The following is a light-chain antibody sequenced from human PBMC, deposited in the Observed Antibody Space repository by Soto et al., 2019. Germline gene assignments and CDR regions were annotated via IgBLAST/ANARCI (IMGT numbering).Light chain of an antibody. CDR2: EVS. V-gene: IGLV2-23*02. J-gene: IGLJ1*01. CDR3: CSYAGSSTFLYV. CDR1: SGDVGSYNL. Sequence: QSVLTQPASVSGSPGQSITISCTGTSGDVGSYNLVSWYQQHPGKAPKLMIYEVSKRPSGVSNRFSGSKSGNTASLTISGLQAEDEADYYCCSYAGSSTFLYVFGTGTKLTVL.